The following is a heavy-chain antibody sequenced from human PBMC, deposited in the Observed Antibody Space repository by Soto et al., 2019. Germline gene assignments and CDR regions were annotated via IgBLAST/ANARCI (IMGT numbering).Heavy chain of an antibody. CDR2: IYYSGSS. CDR1: GIPISSSSYS. CDR3: AGPSYFVIRRYAGANYFGMAV. Sequence: PEKHRHTDSVTGIPISSSSYSGGWICEPTGKGLEWIGSIYYSGSSYYNPSLKSRVIISVDTSKNQFSLKLSSVTAADTAVYYCAGPSYFVIRRYAGANYFGMAVLCQCPLVT. D-gene: IGHD3-9*01. V-gene: IGHV4-39*01. J-gene: IGHJ6*02.